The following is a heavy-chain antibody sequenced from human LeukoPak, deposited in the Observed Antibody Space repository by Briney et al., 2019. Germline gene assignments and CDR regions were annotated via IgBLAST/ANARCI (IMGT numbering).Heavy chain of an antibody. D-gene: IGHD5-12*01. V-gene: IGHV4-59*01. CDR2: IYYSGSS. J-gene: IGHJ4*02. Sequence: SETLSLTCTVSGVSISSYYWSWIRQPPGKGLEWIGYIYYSGSSNHNPSLKSRVTLSVDTSKSQFSLKLSSVTAADTAVYYCARAPRYSGYGYLDYWGQGTLVTVSS. CDR3: ARAPRYSGYGYLDY. CDR1: GVSISSYY.